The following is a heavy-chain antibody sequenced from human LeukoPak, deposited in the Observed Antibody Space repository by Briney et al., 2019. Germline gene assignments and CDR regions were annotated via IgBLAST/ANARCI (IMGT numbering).Heavy chain of an antibody. CDR2: IIPIFGTA. D-gene: IGHD1-7*01. CDR1: GGTFSSYA. CDR3: ARDRLELRWFDP. V-gene: IGHV1-69*13. J-gene: IGHJ5*02. Sequence: ASVKVSCKASGGTFSSYAISWVRQAPGQGLEWMGGIIPIFGTANYAQKFRGRVTITADESTSTAYMELSSLRSEDTAVYYCARDRLELRWFDPWGQGTLVTVSS.